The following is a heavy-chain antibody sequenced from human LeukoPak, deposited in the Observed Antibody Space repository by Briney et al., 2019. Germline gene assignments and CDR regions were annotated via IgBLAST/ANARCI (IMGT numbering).Heavy chain of an antibody. Sequence: GESLKISCQGSGYIFTSYWIGWVRQMPGKGLEWMGIIYPGDSDTRYSPSFQGQVTISADKSISTAYLQWSSLKASDTAMYYCARTSDFWSGYYRPNYFDYWGQGTLVTVSS. CDR2: IYPGDSDT. CDR3: ARTSDFWSGYYRPNYFDY. J-gene: IGHJ4*02. D-gene: IGHD3-3*01. CDR1: GYIFTSYW. V-gene: IGHV5-51*01.